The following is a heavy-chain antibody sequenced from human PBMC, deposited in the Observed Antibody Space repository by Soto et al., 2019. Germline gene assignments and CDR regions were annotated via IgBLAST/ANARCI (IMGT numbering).Heavy chain of an antibody. Sequence: GEALKISCKGSGYSFTSYGIGWVRQMPGKGLEWMGIIYPGDSDTRYSPSFQGQVTISAEKSISTAYLQWSSLKASDTAMYYCARQLYYYDSRRVSSGVDVWRQRTTVTVSS. D-gene: IGHD3-22*01. V-gene: IGHV5-51*01. CDR3: ARQLYYYDSRRVSSGVDV. CDR1: GYSFTSYG. J-gene: IGHJ6*02. CDR2: IYPGDSDT.